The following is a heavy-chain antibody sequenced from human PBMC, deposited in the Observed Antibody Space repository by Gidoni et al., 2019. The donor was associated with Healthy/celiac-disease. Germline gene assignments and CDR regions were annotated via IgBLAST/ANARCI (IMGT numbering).Heavy chain of an antibody. CDR1: GFTFRSHA. Sequence: QLLESGGGLVQPGGSLRLSCAASGFTFRSHAMSWVRQAPGKGLEWVSAISGSGGSTNYADSLKGRFTISRDNTKNTLYLQMNSLRAEDTAVYYCAKTYYDILTGYYAGHFLDYWGQGTLVTDSS. CDR2: ISGSGGST. D-gene: IGHD3-9*01. J-gene: IGHJ4*02. V-gene: IGHV3-23*01. CDR3: AKTYYDILTGYYAGHFLDY.